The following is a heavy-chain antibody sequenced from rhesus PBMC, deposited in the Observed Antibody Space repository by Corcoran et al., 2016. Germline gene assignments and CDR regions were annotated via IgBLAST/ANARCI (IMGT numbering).Heavy chain of an antibody. V-gene: IGHV4-65*01. D-gene: IGHD3-9*01. CDR2: NSGSSCRT. CDR3: ARVRGVRGVYYFDY. Sequence: VQLQESGPGLVKPSETLSLTCAVSGGSVSSSNWWSWIRQPPGKGLEWIGYNSGSSCRTYYNPSLQSRVTISTDTSKHQFSLKLSSVTAADTAVYYCARVRGVRGVYYFDYWGQGVLVTVSS. CDR1: GGSVSSSNW. J-gene: IGHJ4*01.